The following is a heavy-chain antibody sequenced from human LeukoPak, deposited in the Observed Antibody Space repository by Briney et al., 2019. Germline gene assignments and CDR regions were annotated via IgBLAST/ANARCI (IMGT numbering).Heavy chain of an antibody. Sequence: ASVKVSCKASRYTFTTYYIHWVRQAPGQGLEWMGRINPSDGTTTYAQKLQGRITMTRDMSTSTVYMELSSLRSEDTAVYYTATPFRLARTIAPGRGWFDFWGQGTLVTVSS. CDR2: INPSDGTT. V-gene: IGHV1-46*01. CDR1: RYTFTTYY. CDR3: ATPFRLARTIAPGRGWFDF. D-gene: IGHD4/OR15-4a*01. J-gene: IGHJ4*02.